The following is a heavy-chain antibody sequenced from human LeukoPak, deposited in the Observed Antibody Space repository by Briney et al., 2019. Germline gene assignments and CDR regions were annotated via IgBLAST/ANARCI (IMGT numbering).Heavy chain of an antibody. D-gene: IGHD4/OR15-4a*01. J-gene: IGHJ4*02. V-gene: IGHV1-18*01. CDR1: GYTFTSYG. CDR3: ARSYGDLDY. CDR2: ISVSNGHT. Sequence: ASVKVSCKASGYTFTSYGITWVRQAPGQGLEWMGWISVSNGHTNYAQNLQGRITMTTDTSTNTAYMELRSLRSDDTAVYYCARSYGDLDYWGQGTPVTVSS.